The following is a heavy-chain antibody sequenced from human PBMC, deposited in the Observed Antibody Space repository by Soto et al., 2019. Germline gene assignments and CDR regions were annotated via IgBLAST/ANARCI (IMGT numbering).Heavy chain of an antibody. D-gene: IGHD6-13*01. CDR1: GYSFTSYW. V-gene: IGHV5-10-1*01. CDR2: IDPSDSYT. J-gene: IGHJ6*01. Sequence: GESLKISCKGSGYSFTSYWISWMSQMPGKGLECMWRIDPSDSYTNYSPSFQAHVTISADKSISTAYLQWRSLNASDPAMYCCAFGLEQQRATYCGMDVWGQGTTVTVSS. CDR3: AFGLEQQRATYCGMDV.